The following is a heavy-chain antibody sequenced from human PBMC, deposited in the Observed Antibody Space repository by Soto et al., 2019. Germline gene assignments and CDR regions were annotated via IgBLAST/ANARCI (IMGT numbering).Heavy chain of an antibody. CDR2: IYYSGST. CDR3: ASAHDYGDLTRGFDY. V-gene: IGHV4-39*01. J-gene: IGHJ4*02. D-gene: IGHD4-17*01. CDR1: GGSISSSSYY. Sequence: SETLSLTCIVSGGSISSSSYYWGWIRQPPGKGLEWIGSIYYSGSTYYNPSLKSRVTISVDTSKNQFSLKLSSVTAADTAVYYCASAHDYGDLTRGFDYWGQGTLVTVS.